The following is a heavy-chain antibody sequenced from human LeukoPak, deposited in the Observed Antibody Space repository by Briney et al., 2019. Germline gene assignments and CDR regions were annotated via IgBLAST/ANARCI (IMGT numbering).Heavy chain of an antibody. D-gene: IGHD3-22*01. CDR1: GFTFSSYA. J-gene: IGHJ4*02. CDR3: ARGHYDSSGYCFDY. V-gene: IGHV3-30-3*01. Sequence: PGRSLRLSCAASGFTFSSYAMHWVRQAPGKGLEWVAVISYDGSNKYYADSVKGRFTISRDNSKNTLYLQMNSLRAEDTAVYYCARGHYDSSGYCFDYWGQGTLVTVSS. CDR2: ISYDGSNK.